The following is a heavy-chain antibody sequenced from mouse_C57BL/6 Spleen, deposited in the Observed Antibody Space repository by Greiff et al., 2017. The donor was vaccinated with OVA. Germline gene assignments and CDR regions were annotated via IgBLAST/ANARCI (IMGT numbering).Heavy chain of an antibody. CDR1: GYTFTSYW. J-gene: IGHJ3*01. D-gene: IGHD1-1*01. V-gene: IGHV1-64*01. Sequence: QVQLQQPGAELVKPGASVKLSCKASGYTFTSYWMHWVKQRPGKGLGWIGIINPNSGSTNYNEKFKSKATLTVDKSSSTAYMQLSSLTSEDSAVYYCASYYYGSSYSWFAYWGQGTLVTVSA. CDR2: INPNSGST. CDR3: ASYYYGSSYSWFAY.